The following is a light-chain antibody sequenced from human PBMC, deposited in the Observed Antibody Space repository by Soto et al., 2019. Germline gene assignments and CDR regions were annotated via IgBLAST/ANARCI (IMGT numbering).Light chain of an antibody. J-gene: IGKJ1*01. CDR3: QQYNRWPPWT. V-gene: IGKV3-15*01. CDR2: GAS. Sequence: EVVMTQSPATLSVSPGERATLSCRASQSVSSSLAWYQQKPGQAPRLLIYGASTRATGIPVRFSGSGSGTDFTLTISSLQSEHFAVYYCQQYNRWPPWTFGQGTKVEIK. CDR1: QSVSSS.